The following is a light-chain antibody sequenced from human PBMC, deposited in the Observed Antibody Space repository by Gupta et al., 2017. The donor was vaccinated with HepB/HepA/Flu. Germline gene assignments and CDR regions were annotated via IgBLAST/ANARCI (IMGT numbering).Light chain of an antibody. CDR1: SSNIGSNY. CDR2: RNN. J-gene: IGLJ3*02. Sequence: QSVLTQPPSASGTPGQRVTISFSGSSSNIGSNYVYWYQQHPGTAPKLLIYRNNQRPSGVPDRFSGSKSGTSASLAISGLRSEDEADYYCAAWEDSRIGPWVFGGGTKLTVL. V-gene: IGLV1-47*01. CDR3: AAWEDSRIGPWV.